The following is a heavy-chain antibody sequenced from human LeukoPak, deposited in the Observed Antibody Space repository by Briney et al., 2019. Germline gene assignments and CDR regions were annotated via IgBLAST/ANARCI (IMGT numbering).Heavy chain of an antibody. CDR3: AKDGYSGPGYGMDV. CDR1: GFTFSSYA. D-gene: IGHD5-18*01. V-gene: IGHV3-23*01. Sequence: PGGSLRLSCAASGFTFSSYAMSWVRQAPGKGLEWVSAISGSGGSTYYADSVKGRFTISRDNSKNTLYLQMNSLRAEDTAVYYCAKDGYSGPGYGMDVWGKGTTVTVSS. CDR2: ISGSGGST. J-gene: IGHJ6*04.